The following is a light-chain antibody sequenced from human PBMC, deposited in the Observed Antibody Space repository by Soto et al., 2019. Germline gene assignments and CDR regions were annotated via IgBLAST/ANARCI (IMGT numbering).Light chain of an antibody. CDR2: DAS. Sequence: DIQMTQSPTTLSVSVGDRVTITCRASQNIYNSLAWYQQKSGKAPNLLIYDASTLESGVPSRFSGSGSGTEFTLTISGLQPGDFAAYYCQQYSGDRYTFGQGTKLFIK. CDR3: QQYSGDRYT. CDR1: QNIYNS. J-gene: IGKJ2*01. V-gene: IGKV1-5*01.